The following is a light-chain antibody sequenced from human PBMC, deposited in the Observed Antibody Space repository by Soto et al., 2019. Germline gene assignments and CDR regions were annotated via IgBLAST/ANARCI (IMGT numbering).Light chain of an antibody. J-gene: IGLJ1*01. CDR2: EVN. CDR3: VSFTTTSTLV. V-gene: IGLV2-14*01. Sequence: ALTQPASLSGSPGQSITISCTGTSSDIGAYDYVSWFQQHPGKAPKLMISEVNNRPSGVSNRFSGSKSGNTAYLTISGLQVEIASEYFCVSFTTTSTLVFGTGTKVTVL. CDR1: SSDIGAYDY.